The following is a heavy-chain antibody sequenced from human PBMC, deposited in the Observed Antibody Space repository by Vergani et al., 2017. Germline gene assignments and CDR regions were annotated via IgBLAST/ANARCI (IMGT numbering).Heavy chain of an antibody. Sequence: EVQLLESGGGLVQPGGSLRLSCAASGFTFSSYAMSWVRQAPGKGLEWVSAISGSGGSTCYADSVKGRFTISRDNSKNTLYLQMNSLRAEDTAVYYCAGITMVRGAVGGFDPWGQGTLVTVSS. V-gene: IGHV3-23*01. CDR1: GFTFSSYA. D-gene: IGHD3-10*01. J-gene: IGHJ5*02. CDR2: ISGSGGST. CDR3: AGITMVRGAVGGFDP.